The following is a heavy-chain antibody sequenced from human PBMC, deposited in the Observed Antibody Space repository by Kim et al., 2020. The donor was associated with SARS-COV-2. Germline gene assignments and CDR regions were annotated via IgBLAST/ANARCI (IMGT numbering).Heavy chain of an antibody. CDR3: ARHGGANFDY. CDR1: GGSISGYY. CDR2: IYYGGNT. Sequence: SETLSLTCTVSGGSISGYYWSWIRQPPGKGLEWIGYIYYGGNTDYNPSLKSRVTISVDMSKNQFSLRLTSVTAADTAVYYCARHGGANFDYWGQGTLVTV. J-gene: IGHJ4*02. D-gene: IGHD1-26*01. V-gene: IGHV4-59*08.